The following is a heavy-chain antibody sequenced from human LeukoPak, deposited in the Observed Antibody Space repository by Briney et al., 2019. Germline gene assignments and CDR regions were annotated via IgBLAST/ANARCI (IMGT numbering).Heavy chain of an antibody. V-gene: IGHV4-39*07. CDR3: VVITGAFDI. Sequence: SETLSLTCTVSGGSISSSSYYWGWIRQPPGKGLEWIGSIYYSGSTYYNPSLKSRVTISVDTSKNQFSLKLSSVTAADTAVCFGVVITGAFDIWGQGTMVTVSS. J-gene: IGHJ3*02. CDR1: GGSISSSSYY. D-gene: IGHD3-22*01. CDR2: IYYSGST.